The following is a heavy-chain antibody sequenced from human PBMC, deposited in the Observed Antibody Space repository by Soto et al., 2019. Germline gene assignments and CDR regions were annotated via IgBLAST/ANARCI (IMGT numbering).Heavy chain of an antibody. D-gene: IGHD3-10*01. Sequence: QVQLVQSGAEVKKPGSSVKVSCKASGGTFSTYGISWVRQAPGQGLEWMGGIIPIFGTANYAQKFQGRVTIAADESTSTAYMELSSLRSEDTAVYYRARSGKEYCSESYEYYFYYMDVWGKGTTVSVSS. CDR3: ARSGKEYCSESYEYYFYYMDV. J-gene: IGHJ6*03. CDR2: IIPIFGTA. V-gene: IGHV1-69*01. CDR1: GGTFSTYG.